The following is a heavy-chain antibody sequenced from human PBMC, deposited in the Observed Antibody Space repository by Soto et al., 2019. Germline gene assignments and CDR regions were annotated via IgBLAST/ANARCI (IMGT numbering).Heavy chain of an antibody. J-gene: IGHJ4*02. Sequence: LRLSCAASGFTFSSYAMSWVRQAPGKGLEWVSAISGSGGSTYYADSVKGRFTISRDDSKNTLYLQMNSLRAEDTAVYYCAKQWLVSGYFDYWGQGTLVTVSS. CDR1: GFTFSSYA. D-gene: IGHD6-19*01. CDR2: ISGSGGST. V-gene: IGHV3-23*01. CDR3: AKQWLVSGYFDY.